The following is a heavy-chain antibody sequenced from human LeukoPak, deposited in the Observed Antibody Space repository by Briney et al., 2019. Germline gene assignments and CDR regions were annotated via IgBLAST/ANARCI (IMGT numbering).Heavy chain of an antibody. J-gene: IGHJ4*02. V-gene: IGHV3-23*01. CDR1: GFTFSSYA. D-gene: IGHD5-18*01. CDR3: ASRGIVGRYNYGWDY. Sequence: GGSLRLSCAASGFTFSSYAMSWVRQAPGEGLEWVSGISGSGVSTYYADSVKGRFTISRDNAKNSLYLQMNSLRAEDTAVYYCASRGIVGRYNYGWDYWGQGTLVTVSS. CDR2: ISGSGVST.